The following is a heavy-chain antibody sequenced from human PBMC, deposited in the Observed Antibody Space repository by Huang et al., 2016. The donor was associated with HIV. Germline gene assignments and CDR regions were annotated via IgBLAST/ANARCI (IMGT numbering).Heavy chain of an antibody. J-gene: IGHJ6*02. V-gene: IGHV1-18*04. D-gene: IGHD4-17*01. CDR1: GYTFISYG. Sequence: QVQLVQSGAEVKKPGASVKVSCRASGYTFISYGITWVRQAPGQGLEWMGGISPSYGYTNYAEQVQGRVTMTTDTSTNTVYMEGRSLRSDDTAGYYCARDLGTTVVPDGMDVWGQGTTVTVSS. CDR3: ARDLGTTVVPDGMDV. CDR2: ISPSYGYT.